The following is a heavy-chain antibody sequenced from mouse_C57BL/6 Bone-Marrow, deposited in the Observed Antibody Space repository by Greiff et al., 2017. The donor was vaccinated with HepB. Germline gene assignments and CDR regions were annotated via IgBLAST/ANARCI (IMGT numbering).Heavy chain of an antibody. CDR3: ARRTLMVTTGGFDY. D-gene: IGHD2-2*01. CDR1: GYTFTTYP. Sequence: VHLVVSGAELVKPGASVKMSCKASGYTFTTYPLEWMKQNHGKSLEWIGNFHPYNDDTKYNEKFKGKATLTVEKSSSTVYLELRRLTSDDSAVYYCARRTLMVTTGGFDYWGQGTTLTVSS. V-gene: IGHV1-47*01. J-gene: IGHJ2*01. CDR2: FHPYNDDT.